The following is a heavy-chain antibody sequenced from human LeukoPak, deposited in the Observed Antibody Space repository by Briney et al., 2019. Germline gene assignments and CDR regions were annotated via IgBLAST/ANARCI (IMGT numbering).Heavy chain of an antibody. D-gene: IGHD3-22*01. V-gene: IGHV3-11*01. CDR3: TTDRVWGYYYDSSGYYYVGD. J-gene: IGHJ4*02. Sequence: GGSLRLSCAASGFTFSDYYMSWIRQAPGKGLEWVSYISSSGSTIYYADSVKGRFTISRDNAKNSLYLQMNSLRAEDTAVYYCTTDRVWGYYYDSSGYYYVGDWGQGTLVTVSS. CDR2: ISSSGSTI. CDR1: GFTFSDYY.